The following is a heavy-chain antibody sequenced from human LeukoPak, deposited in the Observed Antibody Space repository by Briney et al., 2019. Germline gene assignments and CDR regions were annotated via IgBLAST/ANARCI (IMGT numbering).Heavy chain of an antibody. D-gene: IGHD6-6*01. J-gene: IGHJ6*02. Sequence: GASVKVSCKASGYTFIGHYMNWVRQAPGQGLEWMGWINPNSGGTNYAQNFQGRVTMTRDTSISTVYMELSRLRSDDTALYYCARDVHAYGSIGAVGINLGYYGMDVWGQGTTVTVSS. V-gene: IGHV1-2*02. CDR2: INPNSGGT. CDR3: ARDVHAYGSIGAVGINLGYYGMDV. CDR1: GYTFIGHY.